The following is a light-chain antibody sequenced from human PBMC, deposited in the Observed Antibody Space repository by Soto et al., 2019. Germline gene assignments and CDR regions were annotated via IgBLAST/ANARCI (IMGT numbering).Light chain of an antibody. V-gene: IGKV3D-15*01. CDR1: QRVSRD. CDR2: DTS. J-gene: IGKJ5*01. Sequence: EVVITQSPAALSVSPGERVTLSCRASQRVSRDLAWYQQKPGQAPRLLIYDTSTRATGVPARFSGSGSGTEFTLTISDLQSEDFAVYYCQQYNQWPVTFGQGTRLEI. CDR3: QQYNQWPVT.